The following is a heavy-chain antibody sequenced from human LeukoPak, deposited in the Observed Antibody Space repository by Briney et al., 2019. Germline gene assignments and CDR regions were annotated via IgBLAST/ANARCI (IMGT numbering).Heavy chain of an antibody. Sequence: GGSLRLSCAASGFLFSRYWMSWVRQAPGKGLEWVANMREDGSEKYYVDSVKGRFTISRDNAKNTLYLQMNSLRAEDTAVYYCTRDEPSGSYYPVGCWGQGTLVTVSS. V-gene: IGHV3-7*01. J-gene: IGHJ4*02. D-gene: IGHD1-26*01. CDR1: GFLFSRYW. CDR2: MREDGSEK. CDR3: TRDEPSGSYYPVGC.